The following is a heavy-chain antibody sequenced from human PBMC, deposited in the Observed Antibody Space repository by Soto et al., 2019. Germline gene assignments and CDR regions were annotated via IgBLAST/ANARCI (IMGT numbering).Heavy chain of an antibody. V-gene: IGHV3-30*18. CDR3: AKESSSGWYNYYGMDV. CDR2: ISYDGSNK. D-gene: IGHD6-19*01. Sequence: QVQLVESGGGVVQPGRSLRLSYAASGFTFSSYGMHWVRQAPGKGLEWVAVISYDGSNKYYADSVKGRFTISRDNSKNTLYLQMNSLRAEDTAVYYCAKESSSGWYNYYGMDVWGQGTTVTVSS. CDR1: GFTFSSYG. J-gene: IGHJ6*02.